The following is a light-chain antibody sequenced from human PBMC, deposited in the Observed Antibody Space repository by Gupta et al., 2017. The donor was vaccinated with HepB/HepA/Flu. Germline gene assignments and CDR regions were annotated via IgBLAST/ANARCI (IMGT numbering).Light chain of an antibody. CDR1: SLRSYY. CDR3: NSRDSSGNHLEV. V-gene: IGLV3-19*01. Sequence: QDPAVSVALGQTVRITCQGDSLRSYYASWYQQKPGQAPVLVIYGKNNRPSGIPDRFSGSSSGNTASLTITGAQAEDEADYDCNSRDSSGNHLEVFGGGTKLTV. CDR2: GKN. J-gene: IGLJ2*01.